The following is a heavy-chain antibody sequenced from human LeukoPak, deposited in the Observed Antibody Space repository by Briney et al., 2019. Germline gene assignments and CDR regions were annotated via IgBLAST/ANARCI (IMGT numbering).Heavy chain of an antibody. CDR1: GYSFTSYW. J-gene: IGHJ6*03. V-gene: IGHV5-51*01. CDR2: IYPGDSDT. Sequence: GESLKISCKGSGYSFTSYWIGWVRQMPGKGLEWMGIIYPGDSDTRYSPSFQGQVTISADKSISTAYLQWSSLKASDTAMYYCARLAEYYYGSGSYYKSNPYYYYYMDVWGKGTTVTISS. CDR3: ARLAEYYYGSGSYYKSNPYYYYYMDV. D-gene: IGHD3-10*01.